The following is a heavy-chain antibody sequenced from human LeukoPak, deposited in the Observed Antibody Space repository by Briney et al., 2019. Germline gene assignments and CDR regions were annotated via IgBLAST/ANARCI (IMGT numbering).Heavy chain of an antibody. J-gene: IGHJ5*02. CDR2: IKSKTDGGTT. CDR1: GFTFSNAW. Sequence: GGSLRLSCAASGFTFSNAWMSLVRQAPGKGLEWVGRIKSKTDGGTTDYAAPVKGRFTISRDDSKNTLYLQMNSLKTEDTAVYYCTTQDIVVVVAAWGQGTLVTVSS. V-gene: IGHV3-15*01. CDR3: TTQDIVVVVAA. D-gene: IGHD2-15*01.